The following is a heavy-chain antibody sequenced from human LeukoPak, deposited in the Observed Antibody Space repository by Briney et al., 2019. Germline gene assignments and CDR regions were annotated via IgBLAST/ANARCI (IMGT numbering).Heavy chain of an antibody. J-gene: IGHJ4*02. CDR1: GFTFSTYA. D-gene: IGHD5-24*01. CDR2: ISDNGGST. V-gene: IGHV3-64*01. CDR3: AKSRDGYNLYYFDY. Sequence: GGSLRLSCAASGFTFSTYAMHWVRQAPGKGLEYVSAISDNGGSTYYANSVKGRFTISRDNSKNTLYLQMGSLGAEDMAVYYCAKSRDGYNLYYFDYWGQGTLVTVSS.